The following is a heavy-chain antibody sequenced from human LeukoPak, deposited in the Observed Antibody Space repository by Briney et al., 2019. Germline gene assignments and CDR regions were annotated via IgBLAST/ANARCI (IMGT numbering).Heavy chain of an antibody. CDR1: GGTFSSYA. D-gene: IGHD6-13*01. J-gene: IGHJ6*02. CDR3: ARDPLGPDSSSWYGRYYYYYGMDV. Sequence: ASVKVSCKASGGTFSSYAISWVRQAPGQGLEWMGGIIPIFGTANYAQKFQGRVTITADESTSTAYMELSSLRSEDTAVYYCARDPLGPDSSSWYGRYYYYYGMDVWGQGTTVTVSS. V-gene: IGHV1-69*13. CDR2: IIPIFGTA.